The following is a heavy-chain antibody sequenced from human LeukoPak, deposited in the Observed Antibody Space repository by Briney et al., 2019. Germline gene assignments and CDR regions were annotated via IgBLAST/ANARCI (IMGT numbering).Heavy chain of an antibody. J-gene: IGHJ4*02. CDR1: GGSIVSCY. D-gene: IGHD1-14*01. V-gene: IGHV4-59*01. CDR3: ARIIHQTTDTGDFDY. Sequence: SETLSLTCTVSGGSIVSCYWNWIRQPPGKGLEWIGDTYYTWITNYNPSLKTRVTISADTSKNQVSPRLTSVNAAGTALYYWARIIHQTTDTGDFDYWGQGILVNVSS. CDR2: TYYTWIT.